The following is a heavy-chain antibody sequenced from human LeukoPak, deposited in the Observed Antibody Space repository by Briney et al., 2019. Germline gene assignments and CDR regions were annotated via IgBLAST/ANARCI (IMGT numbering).Heavy chain of an antibody. V-gene: IGHV3-23*01. Sequence: GGSLRLSCAASGFTFSSYAMSWVRQAPGKGLEWVSAISGSGGSTYYADSVKGRFTISRDNSKNTLYLQMNSLRAEDTAVYYCAKDFRFLEWLSLFDPWGQGTLVTVSS. J-gene: IGHJ5*02. D-gene: IGHD3-3*01. CDR2: ISGSGGST. CDR1: GFTFSSYA. CDR3: AKDFRFLEWLSLFDP.